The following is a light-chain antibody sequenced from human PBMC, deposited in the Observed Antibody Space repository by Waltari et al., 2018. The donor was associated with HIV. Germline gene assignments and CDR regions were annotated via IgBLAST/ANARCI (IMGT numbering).Light chain of an antibody. Sequence: QSALTQPASVSGSPGPSITISCTGTSSDVGGYNYVSWYQQHPGKAPKLMIYDVSNRPSGVSNRFSGSKSGNTASLTISRLQAEDEADYYCSSYTSSSTLWVFGGGTKLTVL. V-gene: IGLV2-14*03. CDR3: SSYTSSSTLWV. J-gene: IGLJ3*02. CDR1: SSDVGGYNY. CDR2: DVS.